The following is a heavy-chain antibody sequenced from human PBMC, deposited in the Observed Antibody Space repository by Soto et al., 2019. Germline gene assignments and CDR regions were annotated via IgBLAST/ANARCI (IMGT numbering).Heavy chain of an antibody. D-gene: IGHD3-10*01. CDR1: GFTFSSYA. CDR3: AREYGSGSPALYYYYGMDV. J-gene: IGHJ6*02. CDR2: ISYDGSNK. V-gene: IGHV3-30-3*01. Sequence: GGSLRLSCAASGFTFSSYAMHWVRQAPGKGLEWVAVISYDGSNKYYADSVKGRFTISRDNSKNTLYLQMNSLRAEDTAVYYCAREYGSGSPALYYYYGMDVWGQGTTVTVSS.